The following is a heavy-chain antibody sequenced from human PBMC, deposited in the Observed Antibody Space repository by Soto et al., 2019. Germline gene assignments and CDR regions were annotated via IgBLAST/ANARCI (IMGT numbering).Heavy chain of an antibody. CDR3: ARGDVVVVAATRFVYYYGMDV. D-gene: IGHD2-15*01. J-gene: IGHJ6*02. CDR2: IIPIFGTA. Sequence: SVKFSWKASGDTFSSYAISWVRQAPGQGLEWMGGIIPIFGTANYAQKFQGRVTITADESTSTAYMELSSLRSEDTAVYYCARGDVVVVAATRFVYYYGMDVWGQGTTVTVSS. CDR1: GDTFSSYA. V-gene: IGHV1-69*13.